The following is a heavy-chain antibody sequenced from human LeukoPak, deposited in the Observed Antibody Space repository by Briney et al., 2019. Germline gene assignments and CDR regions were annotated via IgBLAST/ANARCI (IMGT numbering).Heavy chain of an antibody. V-gene: IGHV1-18*01. Sequence: ASVKVSCKASGYTFSSYGISWVRQAPGQGIEWMGWISAYNGNTNYAQKLQGRVTMTTDTSTSTAYLELRSLRSDDTAVYYCARGSYGNDAFDIWGQGTMVTVSS. J-gene: IGHJ3*02. CDR3: ARGSYGNDAFDI. D-gene: IGHD1-26*01. CDR1: GYTFSSYG. CDR2: ISAYNGNT.